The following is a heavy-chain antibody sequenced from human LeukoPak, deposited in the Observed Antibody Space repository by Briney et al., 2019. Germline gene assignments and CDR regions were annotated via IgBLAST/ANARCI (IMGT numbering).Heavy chain of an antibody. CDR2: IDIDGTGT. Sequence: GGSLRLSCAASGFTFSSYWMHWVRQAPGKGLVWVSRIDIDGTGTSYADSVKGRFTISRDNAKNTVSLQMNSLKAEDTAVYYCGTVFDHWGPGILVTVSS. V-gene: IGHV3-74*01. J-gene: IGHJ4*02. CDR3: GTVFDH. CDR1: GFTFSSYW.